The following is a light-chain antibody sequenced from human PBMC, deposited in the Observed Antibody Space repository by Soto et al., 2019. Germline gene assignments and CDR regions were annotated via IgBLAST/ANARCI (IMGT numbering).Light chain of an antibody. V-gene: IGLV2-14*01. CDR3: SSYTSSSTLV. Sequence: QSALTQPASVSGSPGQSITISCTGTSSDVGGYNYVSWYQQHPGKAPKLMIYEVSNRPSGVSNRFSGSKSGNTASLTISGLQAEVEADYYCSSYTSSSTLVFGTGTKATVL. CDR1: SSDVGGYNY. J-gene: IGLJ1*01. CDR2: EVS.